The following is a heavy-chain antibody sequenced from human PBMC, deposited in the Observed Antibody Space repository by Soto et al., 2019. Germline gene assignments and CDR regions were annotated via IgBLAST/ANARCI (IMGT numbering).Heavy chain of an antibody. D-gene: IGHD3-22*01. CDR3: AILNGLTMILSSVGTFDI. J-gene: IGHJ3*02. Sequence: GASVKVSCKASGGTFSSYAISSVRQAPGQGLEWMGGIIPIFGTANYAQKFQGKVTITADECTSTAYMELSSLRSEDTAVYYCAILNGLTMILSSVGTFDIWGQGTMVTVSS. CDR2: IIPIFGTA. V-gene: IGHV1-69*13. CDR1: GGTFSSYA.